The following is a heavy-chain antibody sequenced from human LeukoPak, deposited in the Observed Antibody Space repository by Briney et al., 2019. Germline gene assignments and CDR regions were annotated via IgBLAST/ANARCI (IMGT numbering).Heavy chain of an antibody. Sequence: PGGSLRLSCAASGFTFSSYSMNWVRQAPGKGLECVSYISSSSSTIYCADSVKGRFTISRDNATKSLYLQMNSLRAEDTAVYYCARGSGGSCSDFDYWGPGTLVTVSS. J-gene: IGHJ4*02. V-gene: IGHV3-48*01. CDR2: ISSSSSTI. D-gene: IGHD2-15*01. CDR3: ARGSGGSCSDFDY. CDR1: GFTFSSYS.